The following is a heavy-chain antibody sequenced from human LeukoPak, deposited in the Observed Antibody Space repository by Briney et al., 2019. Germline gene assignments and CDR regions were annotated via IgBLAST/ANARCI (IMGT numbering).Heavy chain of an antibody. V-gene: IGHV3-11*06. Sequence: PGGSLRLSCAASGFTFSDYYMSWIRQAPGKGLEWVSSISSSSSYIYYADSVKGRFTISRDNAKNSLYLQMNSLRAEDTAVYYCARDGLLWFGEHLTNVGPDDNWFDPWGQGTLATVSS. CDR1: GFTFSDYY. D-gene: IGHD3-10*01. J-gene: IGHJ5*02. CDR2: ISSSSSYI. CDR3: ARDGLLWFGEHLTNVGPDDNWFDP.